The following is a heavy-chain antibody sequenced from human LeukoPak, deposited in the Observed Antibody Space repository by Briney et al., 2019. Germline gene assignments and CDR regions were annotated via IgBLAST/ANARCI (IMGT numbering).Heavy chain of an antibody. J-gene: IGHJ6*02. V-gene: IGHV4-34*01. CDR2: INHSGST. CDR3: ARWVVPAATYYYGMDV. D-gene: IGHD2-2*01. CDR1: GGSFSGYY. Sequence: SETLSLTCAVYGGSFSGYYWSWIRQPPGRGLEWIGEINHSGSTNYNPSLKSRVTISVDTSKNQFSLKLSSVTAADTAVYYCARWVVPAATYYYGMDVWGQGTTVTVSS.